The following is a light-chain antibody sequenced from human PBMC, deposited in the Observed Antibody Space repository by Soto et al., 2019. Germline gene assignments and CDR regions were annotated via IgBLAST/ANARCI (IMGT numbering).Light chain of an antibody. CDR2: LTS. Sequence: EIVLTQSPATLSAFPGDRVTLSCRASQALNTRLAWYHHKPGQAPRLLIYLTSNRAAGVPARFSAWGSETDFTLTISDVEPEDFAVYYCHQRQSWPRTFGQGTKVEIK. CDR3: HQRQSWPRT. J-gene: IGKJ1*01. V-gene: IGKV3-11*01. CDR1: QALNTR.